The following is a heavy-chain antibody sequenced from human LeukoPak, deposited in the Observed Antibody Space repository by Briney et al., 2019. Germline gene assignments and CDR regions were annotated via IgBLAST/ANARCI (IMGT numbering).Heavy chain of an antibody. D-gene: IGHD3-10*01. CDR3: ARDTPLYYYGSGSSRDKTEGPEAPFDY. CDR2: IYYSGST. CDR1: GGSISSSSYY. Sequence: PSETLSLTCTVSGGSISSSSYYWGWIRQPPGKGLEWIGSIYYSGSTYYNPSLKSRVTISVDTSKNQFSLKLSSVTAADTAVYYCARDTPLYYYGSGSSRDKTEGPEAPFDYWGQGTLVTVSS. J-gene: IGHJ4*02. V-gene: IGHV4-39*07.